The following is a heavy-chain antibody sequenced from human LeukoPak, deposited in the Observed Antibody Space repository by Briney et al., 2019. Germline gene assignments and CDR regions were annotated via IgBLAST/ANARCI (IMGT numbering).Heavy chain of an antibody. Sequence: GRSLRLSCAASGFSFSTYDMHWVRQAPGKGLEWVALIWHDASHTFCTDSVKGRFTISRDNSKNTVYLQMNSLGGEDTAVYYCAREIFGSGGYPDYWGQGTLVTVSS. D-gene: IGHD3-10*01. CDR2: IWHDASHT. CDR3: AREIFGSGGYPDY. V-gene: IGHV3-33*01. J-gene: IGHJ4*02. CDR1: GFSFSTYD.